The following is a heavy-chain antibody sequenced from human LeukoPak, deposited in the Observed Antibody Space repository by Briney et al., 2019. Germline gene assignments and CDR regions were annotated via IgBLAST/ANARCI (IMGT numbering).Heavy chain of an antibody. CDR1: GGSISSGDSY. CDR3: ARHNNYDYIWGSYRPTGGFDY. V-gene: IGHV4-30-4*01. Sequence: SETLSLTCTVSGGSISSGDSYWIWIRQPPGKGLEWIGNIYYSGSTDHNPSLKSRVIISVDTSKNQFSLKLSSVTAADTALYYCARHNNYDYIWGSYRPTGGFDYWGQGTLVTVSS. CDR2: IYYSGST. D-gene: IGHD3-16*02. J-gene: IGHJ4*02.